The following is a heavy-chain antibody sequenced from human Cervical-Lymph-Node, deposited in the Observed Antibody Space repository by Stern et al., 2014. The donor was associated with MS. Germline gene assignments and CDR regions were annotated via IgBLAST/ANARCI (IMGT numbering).Heavy chain of an antibody. J-gene: IGHJ4*02. Sequence: QVQLVQSGAEVKKPGASVKVSCKVSGYTLTDLSMHWVRQAPGKGLEWMGGFEPEDDETVSAQKVKGRVTMTEDTSTETSYMELSSLRSEDTAVYYCATRVAYYYDSSGSYFLNWGQGTLVTVSS. V-gene: IGHV1-24*01. CDR3: ATRVAYYYDSSGSYFLN. D-gene: IGHD3-22*01. CDR2: FEPEDDET. CDR1: GYTLTDLS.